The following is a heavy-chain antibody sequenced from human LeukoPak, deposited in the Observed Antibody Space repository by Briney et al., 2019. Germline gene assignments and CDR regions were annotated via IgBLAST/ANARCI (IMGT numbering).Heavy chain of an antibody. Sequence: SETLSLTCLVSGDSISTFYWSWVRQSPGKGLEWIGHIHVTANSIYSPSPKSRVTMSVDTSTNQFSLKLTSVTAADTAIYYCARHVKGLGLDSWGQGTLVSVSS. CDR1: GDSISTFY. J-gene: IGHJ4*02. CDR3: ARHVKGLGLDS. D-gene: IGHD6-19*01. V-gene: IGHV4-59*08. CDR2: IHVTANS.